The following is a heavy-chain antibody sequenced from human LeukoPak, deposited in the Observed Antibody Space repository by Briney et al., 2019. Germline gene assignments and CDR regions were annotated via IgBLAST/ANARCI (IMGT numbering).Heavy chain of an antibody. J-gene: IGHJ4*02. D-gene: IGHD2-15*01. CDR3: ARDRMGGSFDY. Sequence: GGSLRLSCAASGFAFSTYAMNWVRQAPGKGLEWVSFITSASNTIYYADSMKGRFTISRDNAENSLYLQMNSLSAEDTAVYYCARDRMGGSFDYWGQGTLVTVSS. CDR2: ITSASNTI. V-gene: IGHV3-48*01. CDR1: GFAFSTYA.